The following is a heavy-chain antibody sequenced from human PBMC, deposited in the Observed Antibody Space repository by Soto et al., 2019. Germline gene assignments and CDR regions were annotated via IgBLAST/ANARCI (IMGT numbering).Heavy chain of an antibody. CDR3: AREKGYSYGYAEAHAYYFDY. D-gene: IGHD5-18*01. CDR1: GFTFSSYG. J-gene: IGHJ4*02. CDR2: IWYDGSNK. V-gene: IGHV3-33*01. Sequence: QVQLVESGGGVVQPGRSLRLSCAASGFTFSSYGMHWVRQAPGKGLEWVAVIWYDGSNKYYADSVKGRFTISRDNSKNTLYLQMNSLRAEDTAVYYCAREKGYSYGYAEAHAYYFDYWGQGTLVTVSS.